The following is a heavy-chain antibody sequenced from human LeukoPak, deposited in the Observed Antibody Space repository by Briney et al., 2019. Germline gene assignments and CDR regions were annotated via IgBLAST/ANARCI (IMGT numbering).Heavy chain of an antibody. CDR3: VRILWATGTTSPVDY. J-gene: IGHJ4*02. CDR1: GFTFSSYS. D-gene: IGHD1-1*01. Sequence: GGSLRLSCAASGFTFSSYSMNWVRQAPGKGLEWVSYISSSSSTIYYADSVKGRFTVSRDNAKNSLYLQMNSLRDEDTAVYYCVRILWATGTTSPVDYWGQGTLVTVSS. CDR2: ISSSSSTI. V-gene: IGHV3-48*02.